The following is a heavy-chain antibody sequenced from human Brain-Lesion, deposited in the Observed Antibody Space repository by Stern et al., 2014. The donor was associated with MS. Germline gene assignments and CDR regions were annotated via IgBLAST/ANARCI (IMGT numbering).Heavy chain of an antibody. CDR3: ARGVLRFLEWPYYGMDV. CDR1: GGTFSSYA. V-gene: IGHV1-69*01. D-gene: IGHD3-3*01. J-gene: IGHJ6*02. Sequence: VQLVESGAEVKKRGSSVKVSCKASGGTFSSYAISWERQAPGQALEWMGGDLPIFGTANYAQKFQGRVTITADESTSTAYMELSSLRSEDTAVYYCARGVLRFLEWPYYGMDVWGQGTTVTVSS. CDR2: DLPIFGTA.